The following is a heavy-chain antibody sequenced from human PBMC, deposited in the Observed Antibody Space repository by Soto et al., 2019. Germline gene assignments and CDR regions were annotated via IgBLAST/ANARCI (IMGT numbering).Heavy chain of an antibody. Sequence: GALRLSCSASGFTFSSYAMHWVRQAPGKGLEYVSGVRGNGDPPFYADSVKGRFTISRDNSKNTLYLQMSGLSADDTAVYYCVKSRGGNNFDFFDWGQGALVTVSS. CDR2: VRGNGDPP. V-gene: IGHV3-64D*06. CDR1: GFTFSSYA. D-gene: IGHD5-12*01. CDR3: VKSRGGNNFDFFD. J-gene: IGHJ4*02.